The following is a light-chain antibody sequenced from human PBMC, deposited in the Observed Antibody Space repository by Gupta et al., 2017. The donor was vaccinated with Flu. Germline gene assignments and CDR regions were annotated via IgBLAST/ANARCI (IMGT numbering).Light chain of an antibody. Sequence: EIVLTQSPATLSLSPGERATLSCRASQSVGSYLAWYQQIPGQAPRLLMYDASNRATGIPARFSGSGSGTDFTLTISSLEPEDFAVYYCQLRTTFGPGTKVDIK. CDR3: QLRTT. CDR2: DAS. J-gene: IGKJ3*01. CDR1: QSVGSY. V-gene: IGKV3-11*01.